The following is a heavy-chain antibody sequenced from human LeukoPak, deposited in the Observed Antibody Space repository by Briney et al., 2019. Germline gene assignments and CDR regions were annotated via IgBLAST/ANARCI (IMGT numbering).Heavy chain of an antibody. Sequence: ASVKVSCKASGYTFTDYYMHWVRQAPGQGLEWMGWINPNSGGTNYAQKFQGRVTMTRDKSISTAYMELYSLRSDDTAVYYCARDHPGVRYGRPIFDFWGQGTLVTVSS. V-gene: IGHV1-2*02. CDR1: GYTFTDYY. CDR2: INPNSGGT. J-gene: IGHJ4*02. D-gene: IGHD2-8*01. CDR3: ARDHPGVRYGRPIFDF.